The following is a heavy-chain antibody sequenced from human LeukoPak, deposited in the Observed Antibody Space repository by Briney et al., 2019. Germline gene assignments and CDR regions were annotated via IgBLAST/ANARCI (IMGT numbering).Heavy chain of an antibody. J-gene: IGHJ4*02. Sequence: ASVKVSCKASGYTFTGYAMNRVRQAPGQGLEWMGWINTNTGNPTYAQDFRGRFVFSLGTSVSTAYLQIWSLKAEDTAVYYCARARDCSGGNCYSDYWGQGTLVTVSS. CDR2: INTNTGNP. V-gene: IGHV7-4-1*01. D-gene: IGHD2-15*01. CDR1: GYTFTGYA. CDR3: ARARDCSGGNCYSDY.